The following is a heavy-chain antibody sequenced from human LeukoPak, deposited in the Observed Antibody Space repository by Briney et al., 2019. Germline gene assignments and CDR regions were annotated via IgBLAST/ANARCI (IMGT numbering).Heavy chain of an antibody. CDR2: IYSGVPT. V-gene: IGHV4-4*09. CDR1: GVSISRFY. J-gene: IGHJ4*02. D-gene: IGHD1-1*01. CDR3: VQTTGWPGFDY. Sequence: SETLSLTCTPSGVSISRFYWSWVRQPPGKGLEWIGNIYSGVPTYFNPSLKRRVIISVDTSKNQFSLNLTSVTAADTAMYYCVQTTGWPGFDYWGQGSLVTVSS.